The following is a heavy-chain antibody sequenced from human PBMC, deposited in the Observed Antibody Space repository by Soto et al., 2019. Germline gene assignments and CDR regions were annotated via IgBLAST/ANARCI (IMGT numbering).Heavy chain of an antibody. CDR1: GFTFSSYG. CDR2: IWYDGSNT. Sequence: QVQLVESGGGVVQPGRSLRLSCAASGFTFSSYGMHWVRQAPGKGLEWVAVIWYDGSNTYHADSVKGRFTISRDNSKNTLYLQKNRLRAEDTAMYYCARDQSSGNYYDRSDYWGQGTLVTVSS. J-gene: IGHJ4*02. V-gene: IGHV3-33*01. CDR3: ARDQSSGNYYDRSDY. D-gene: IGHD3-22*01.